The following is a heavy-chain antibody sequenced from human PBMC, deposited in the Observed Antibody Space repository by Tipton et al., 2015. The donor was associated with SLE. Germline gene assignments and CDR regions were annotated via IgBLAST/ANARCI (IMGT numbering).Heavy chain of an antibody. J-gene: IGHJ4*02. CDR1: GFTFSSYS. CDR3: AIATYYYDSSGYGEAWYYFDY. CDR2: ISSSSSYI. D-gene: IGHD3-22*01. V-gene: IGHV3-21*01. Sequence: SLRLSCAASGFTFSSYSMNWVRQAPGKGLEWVSSISSSSSYIYYADSVKGRFTISRDNAKNSLYLQMNSLRAEDTAVYYCAIATYYYDSSGYGEAWYYFDYWGQGTLVTVSS.